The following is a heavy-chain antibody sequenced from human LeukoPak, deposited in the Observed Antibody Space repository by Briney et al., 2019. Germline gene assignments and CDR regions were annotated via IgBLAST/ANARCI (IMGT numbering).Heavy chain of an antibody. CDR3: ARGPHIQLWSAFDY. CDR2: IYYSGST. J-gene: IGHJ4*02. Sequence: PSETLSLTCTVSGRSVSSASYYWSWLRQPPGKGLEWIGFIYYSGSTNYNPSLKSRVTISVDTSKNQSSLKLSSVTAADTAVYYCARGPHIQLWSAFDYWGQGTLVTVSS. D-gene: IGHD5-18*01. V-gene: IGHV4-61*01. CDR1: GRSVSSASYY.